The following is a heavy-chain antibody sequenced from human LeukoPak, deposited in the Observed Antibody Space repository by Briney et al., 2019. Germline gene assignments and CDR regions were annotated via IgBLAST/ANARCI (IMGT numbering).Heavy chain of an antibody. V-gene: IGHV3-7*01. J-gene: IGHJ4*02. Sequence: GVSLRLSCAASRFSFSGYWMTWVRQAPGKGLERVANIKEDGSKQYYGDSVKGRFIISRDNAKNSLYLQMNSLRAEDTAVYYCAKFSPSTGNWGQGTLVTVSS. CDR3: AKFSPSTGN. CDR1: RFSFSGYW. D-gene: IGHD3-10*01. CDR2: IKEDGSKQ.